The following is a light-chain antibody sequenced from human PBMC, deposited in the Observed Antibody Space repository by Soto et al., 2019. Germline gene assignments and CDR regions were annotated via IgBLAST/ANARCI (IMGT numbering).Light chain of an antibody. Sequence: QSALTRPASVSGSPGQSITISCTGTSSDVGGYNYVSWYQLHPGKAPKLMVYEVSNRPSGVSNRFSGSKSGNTASLTISGLQAEDEADYYCSSYTSSTAYVFGTGTKVTV. V-gene: IGLV2-14*01. J-gene: IGLJ1*01. CDR2: EVS. CDR1: SSDVGGYNY. CDR3: SSYTSSTAYV.